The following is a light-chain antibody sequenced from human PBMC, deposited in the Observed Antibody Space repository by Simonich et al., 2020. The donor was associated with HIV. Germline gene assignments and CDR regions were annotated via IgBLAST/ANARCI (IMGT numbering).Light chain of an antibody. V-gene: IGKV3-11*01. CDR1: QMFSRY. Sequence: EIVLTQSPATLSLSPGERATLYCMASQMFSRYLVLYQQKPGQAPRLLIYVASNRATGIPARVSGRGSVTDFTLTISSLEPEDFAVYYCQQRTNWRTFGQGTKVEIK. CDR2: VAS. CDR3: QQRTNWRT. J-gene: IGKJ1*01.